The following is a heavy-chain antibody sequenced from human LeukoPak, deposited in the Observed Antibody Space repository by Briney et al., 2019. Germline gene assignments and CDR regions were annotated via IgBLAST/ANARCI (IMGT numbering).Heavy chain of an antibody. CDR1: GFTFSSYA. J-gene: IGHJ4*02. D-gene: IGHD2-8*01. CDR2: ISGSGGST. Sequence: PGGPLRLSCAASGFTFSSYAMGWVRQAPGKGLEGVSAISGSGGSTYYADSVKGRFTISRDNSKNTLYLQMNSLRAEDTAVYYCAKDHCTNGVCYGWIDYWGQGTLVTVSS. CDR3: AKDHCTNGVCYGWIDY. V-gene: IGHV3-23*01.